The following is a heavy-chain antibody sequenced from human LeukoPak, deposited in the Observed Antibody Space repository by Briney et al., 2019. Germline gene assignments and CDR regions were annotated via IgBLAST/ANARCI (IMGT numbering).Heavy chain of an antibody. CDR1: GYTFTSCG. V-gene: IGHV1-18*01. J-gene: IGHJ6*02. Sequence: ASVKVSCKASGYTFTSCGISWVRQAPGQGLEWMGWISAYNGNTNYAQKLQGRVTMTTDTSTSTAYMELRSLRSDDTAVYYCARDTNYGDSYYYYYYGMDVWGQGTTVTVSS. D-gene: IGHD4-17*01. CDR2: ISAYNGNT. CDR3: ARDTNYGDSYYYYYYGMDV.